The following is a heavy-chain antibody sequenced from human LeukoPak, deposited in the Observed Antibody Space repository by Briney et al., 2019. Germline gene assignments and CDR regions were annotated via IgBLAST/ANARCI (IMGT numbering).Heavy chain of an antibody. CDR1: GYTFTSYG. CDR3: ARDNRYSGSYGGRFDY. CDR2: ISAYNGNT. D-gene: IGHD1-26*01. J-gene: IGHJ4*02. Sequence: ASVKVSCTASGYTFTSYGISWVRQAPGQGLEWMGWISAYNGNTNYAQKLQGRVTMTTDTSTSTAYMELRSLRSDDTAVYYCARDNRYSGSYGGRFDYWGQGTLVTVSS. V-gene: IGHV1-18*01.